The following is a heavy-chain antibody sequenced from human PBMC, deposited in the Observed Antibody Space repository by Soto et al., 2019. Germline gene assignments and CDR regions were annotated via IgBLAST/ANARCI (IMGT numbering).Heavy chain of an antibody. V-gene: IGHV1-18*04. CDR1: GYTFTSYG. CDR3: ARAINQSGSYYPLSY. Sequence: ASVKVSCKASGYTFTSYGISWVRQAPGQGLEWMGWISAYNGNTNYAQKLQGRVTMTTDTSTSTAYMELRSLRSDDTAVYYCARAINQSGSYYPLSYWGQGTLVTVSS. D-gene: IGHD1-26*01. J-gene: IGHJ4*02. CDR2: ISAYNGNT.